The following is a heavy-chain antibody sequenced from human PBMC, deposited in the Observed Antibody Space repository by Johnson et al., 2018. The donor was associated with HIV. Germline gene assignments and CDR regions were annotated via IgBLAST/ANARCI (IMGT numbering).Heavy chain of an antibody. CDR1: GFTIDDDA. CDR3: TTDRPSCRDTRCYNAFDI. CDR2: ILSKTHGGSA. Sequence: VQLVESGGGFVQPGRSLRLSCAPSGFTIDDDAIHWVRQAPGKGLEWVGRILSKTHGGSADYAAPVQGILTIFRDDSKNTLYLQMNSLKTEDTAVYYCTTDRPSCRDTRCYNAFDIWGQGTMVTVSS. D-gene: IGHD2-2*02. J-gene: IGHJ3*02. V-gene: IGHV3-15*01.